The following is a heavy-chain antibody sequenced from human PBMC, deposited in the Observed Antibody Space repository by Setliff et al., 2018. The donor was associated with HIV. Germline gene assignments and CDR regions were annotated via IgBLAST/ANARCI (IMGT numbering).Heavy chain of an antibody. CDR3: AKEKGAHSYADY. J-gene: IGHJ4*02. CDR2: IISILEIT. D-gene: IGHD5-18*01. CDR1: GGTSSTHA. Sequence: SVKVSCKASGGTSSTHAMNWVRQAPGQGLEWMGQIISILEITDYAQKFQGRLTITADEPTNTIYMELSGLRSEDTAVYYCAKEKGAHSYADYWGQGTLVTVSS. V-gene: IGHV1-69*10.